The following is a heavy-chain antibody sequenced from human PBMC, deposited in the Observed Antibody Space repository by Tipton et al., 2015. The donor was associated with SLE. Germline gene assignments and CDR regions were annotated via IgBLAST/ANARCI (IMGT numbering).Heavy chain of an antibody. Sequence: TLSLTCTVSGGSISSGSYYWSWIRQPAGKGLEWIGHIYTSGSTNYNPSLKSRVTISVDTSKNQFSLKLSSVTAADTAVYYCAFLTPPGIAAAKGYFDYWGQGTLVTVSS. CDR2: IYTSGST. V-gene: IGHV4-61*09. J-gene: IGHJ4*02. CDR3: AFLTPPGIAAAKGYFDY. D-gene: IGHD6-13*01. CDR1: GGSISSGSYY.